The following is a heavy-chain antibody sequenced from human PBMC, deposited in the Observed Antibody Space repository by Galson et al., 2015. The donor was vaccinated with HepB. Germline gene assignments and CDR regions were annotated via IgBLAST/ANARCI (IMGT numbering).Heavy chain of an antibody. CDR2: INHSGST. Sequence: QVQLQESGPGLVKPSETLSLTCAVYGGSFSGYYWSWIRQPPGKGLEWIGEINHSGSTNYNPSLKSRVTISVDTSKNQCSLKLSSVTAADTAVYYCARIVVVIYYMDVWGTGTTVTVSS. J-gene: IGHJ6*03. CDR3: ARIVVVIYYMDV. D-gene: IGHD2-21*01. CDR1: GGSFSGYY. V-gene: IGHV4-34*01.